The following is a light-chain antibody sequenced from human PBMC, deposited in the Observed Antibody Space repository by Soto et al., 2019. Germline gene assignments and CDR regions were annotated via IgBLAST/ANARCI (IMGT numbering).Light chain of an antibody. J-gene: IGKJ1*01. Sequence: ESVLTQSPGTLSLSPGERATLSCRASQSVSSSYLAWYQQNPGQAPRLLIYGASSRATGIPDRFSGSGAGTDFTLTISRLEPEDFAVYYCQQYGSSPRTFGQGTKVEIQ. CDR3: QQYGSSPRT. CDR2: GAS. CDR1: QSVSSSY. V-gene: IGKV3-20*01.